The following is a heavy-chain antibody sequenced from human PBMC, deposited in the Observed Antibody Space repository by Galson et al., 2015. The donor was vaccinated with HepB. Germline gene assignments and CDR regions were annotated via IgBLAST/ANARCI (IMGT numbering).Heavy chain of an antibody. J-gene: IGHJ3*02. D-gene: IGHD1-1*01. CDR1: GFTFGDYA. V-gene: IGHV3-49*03. CDR2: IRSKAYGGTT. CDR3: TRSERVAHRPFDI. Sequence: LRLSCAASGFTFGDYAMSWFRQAPGKGLEWVGFIRSKAYGGTTEYAASVKGRFTISRDDSKSIAYLQMNSLKTEDTAVYYCTRSERVAHRPFDIWGQGTMVTVSS.